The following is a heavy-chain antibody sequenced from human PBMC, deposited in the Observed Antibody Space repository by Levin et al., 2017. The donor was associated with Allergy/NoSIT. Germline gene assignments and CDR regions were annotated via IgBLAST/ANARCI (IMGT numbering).Heavy chain of an antibody. CDR1: GGTFSSYA. Sequence: SVKVSCKASGGTFSSYAISWVRQAPGQGLEWMGGIIPIFGTANYAQKFQGRVTITADKSTSTAYMELSSLRSEDTAVYYCARDFSSEGYCSGGSCYQGVGWFDPWGQGTLVTVSS. J-gene: IGHJ5*02. CDR3: ARDFSSEGYCSGGSCYQGVGWFDP. D-gene: IGHD2-15*01. V-gene: IGHV1-69*06. CDR2: IIPIFGTA.